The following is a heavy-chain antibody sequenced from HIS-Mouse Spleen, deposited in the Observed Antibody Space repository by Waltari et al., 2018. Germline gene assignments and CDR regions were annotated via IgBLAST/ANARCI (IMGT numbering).Heavy chain of an antibody. J-gene: IGHJ4*02. CDR3: ARSEGYCSGGSCYSIRFSFDY. D-gene: IGHD2-15*01. Sequence: SSYAMHWVRQAPGKGLEWVAVISYDGSNKYYADSVKGRFTISRDNSKNTLYLQMNSLRAEDTAVYYCARSEGYCSGGSCYSIRFSFDYWGQGTLVTVSS. CDR2: ISYDGSNK. V-gene: IGHV3-30-3*01. CDR1: SSYA.